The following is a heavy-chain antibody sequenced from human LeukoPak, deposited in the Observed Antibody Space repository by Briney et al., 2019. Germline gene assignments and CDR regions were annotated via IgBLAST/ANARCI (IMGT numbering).Heavy chain of an antibody. V-gene: IGHV4-38-2*02. D-gene: IGHD2-2*01. CDR1: GYSISSGYY. CDR2: IYHSGST. J-gene: IGHJ4*02. Sequence: PSETLSLTCTVSGYSISSGYYWGWIRQPPGKGLEWIGSIYHSGSTYYNPSLKSRVTISVDTSKNQFSLKLSSVTAADTAVYYCARSAVVPAAINYWGQGTLVTVSS. CDR3: ARSAVVPAAINY.